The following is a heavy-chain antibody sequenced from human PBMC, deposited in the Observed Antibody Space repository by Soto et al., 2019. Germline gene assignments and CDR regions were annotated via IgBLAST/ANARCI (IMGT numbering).Heavy chain of an antibody. V-gene: IGHV4-4*02. CDR1: GGSISSSNW. CDR3: ARDLGDSSSVEDYYYYYGMDV. J-gene: IGHJ6*02. D-gene: IGHD6-13*01. CDR2: IYHSGST. Sequence: QVQLQESGPGLVKPSGTLSLTCAVSGGSISSSNWWSWVRQPPGKGLEWIGEIYHSGSTNYNPSLKSRVTISEDQSKNRFSLKLSSVTAADPAVYYCARDLGDSSSVEDYYYYYGMDVWGQGTTVTVSS.